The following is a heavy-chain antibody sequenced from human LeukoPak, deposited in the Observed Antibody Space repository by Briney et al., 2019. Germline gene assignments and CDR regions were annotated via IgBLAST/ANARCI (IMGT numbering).Heavy chain of an antibody. D-gene: IGHD3-10*01. Sequence: ASVKVSCKASGYTFTRFYMQWVRQAPGQGLEWMGIINPSDGTTSYPQKFQGRVTMTRDTSTSTVYMELSSLRSEDTAVYYCARRFGDPPRFDYWGQGTLVTVSS. CDR1: GYTFTRFY. CDR3: ARRFGDPPRFDY. CDR2: INPSDGTT. J-gene: IGHJ4*02. V-gene: IGHV1-46*01.